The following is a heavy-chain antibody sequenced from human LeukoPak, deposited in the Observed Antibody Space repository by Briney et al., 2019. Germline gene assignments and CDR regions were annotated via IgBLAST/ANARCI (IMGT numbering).Heavy chain of an antibody. V-gene: IGHV1-8*02. CDR1: GYTFTGYY. CDR2: MNPNSGNT. D-gene: IGHD3-10*01. Sequence: ASVKVSCKASGYTFTGYYMHWVRQATGQGLEWMGWMNPNSGNTGYAQKFQGRVTMTRNTSISTAYMELSSLRSEDTAVYYCAREFFVSHYYGSGSYYYFDYWGQGTLVTVSS. CDR3: AREFFVSHYYGSGSYYYFDY. J-gene: IGHJ4*02.